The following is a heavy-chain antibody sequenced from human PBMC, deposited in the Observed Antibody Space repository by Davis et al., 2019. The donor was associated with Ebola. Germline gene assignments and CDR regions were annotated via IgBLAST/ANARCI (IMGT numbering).Heavy chain of an antibody. D-gene: IGHD3-10*01. Sequence: ASVKVSCKASGYTFTSYYMHWVRQAPGQGLEWMGWINPNSGGTNYAQKFQGWVTMTRDTSISTAYMELSRLRSDDTAVYYCARGGGSGSYFYGMDVWGQGTTVTVSS. CDR2: INPNSGGT. CDR1: GYTFTSYY. J-gene: IGHJ6*02. CDR3: ARGGGSGSYFYGMDV. V-gene: IGHV1-2*04.